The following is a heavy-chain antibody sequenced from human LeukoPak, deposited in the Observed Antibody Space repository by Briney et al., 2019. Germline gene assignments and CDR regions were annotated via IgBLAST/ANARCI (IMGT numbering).Heavy chain of an antibody. V-gene: IGHV1-2*02. Sequence: GASVHFSCKASRYTFTLYYMHWVRQAPGQGLEGMGWINPNNSATTYARRLQGRVTKTRDTSISTAYMELGGLTSDDTGVYYCARNPPYCTSTDCYNDYWGQGTLVTVSS. CDR3: ARNPPYCTSTDCYNDY. CDR1: RYTFTLYY. J-gene: IGHJ4*02. CDR2: INPNNSAT. D-gene: IGHD2-2*02.